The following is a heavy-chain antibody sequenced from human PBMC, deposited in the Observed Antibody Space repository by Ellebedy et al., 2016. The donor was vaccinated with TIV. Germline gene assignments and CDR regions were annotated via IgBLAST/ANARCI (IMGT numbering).Heavy chain of an antibody. J-gene: IGHJ5*02. CDR3: AAAAGTGNWFNP. V-gene: IGHV3-9*01. Sequence: GGSLRLXXAASGFTFADYAMHWVRQAPGKGLEWVSGISWNSGSIGYADSVKGRFTISRDNAKNSLYLQMNSLRAEDTALYYCAAAAGTGNWFNPWGQGTLVTVSS. CDR2: ISWNSGSI. D-gene: IGHD6-13*01. CDR1: GFTFADYA.